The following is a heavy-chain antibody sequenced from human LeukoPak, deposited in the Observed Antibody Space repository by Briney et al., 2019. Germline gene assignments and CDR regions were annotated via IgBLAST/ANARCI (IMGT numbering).Heavy chain of an antibody. Sequence: GSSVKVSCKASGGTFSSYTISWVRQAPGQGLEWMGGIIPIFGTANYAQKFQGRVTITTDESTSTAYMELSSLRSEDTAVYYCARGVVPAAIWSAFDIWGQGTMVTVSS. D-gene: IGHD2-2*02. V-gene: IGHV1-69*05. CDR3: ARGVVPAAIWSAFDI. J-gene: IGHJ3*02. CDR1: GGTFSSYT. CDR2: IIPIFGTA.